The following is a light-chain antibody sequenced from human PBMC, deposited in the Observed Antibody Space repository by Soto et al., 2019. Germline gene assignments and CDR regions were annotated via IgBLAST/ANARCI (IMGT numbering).Light chain of an antibody. CDR3: QQYNNWPS. Sequence: EVVMTQSPATLSVSPGERATLSCRASQTVSRNLAWYQQRPGQAPRLLIYDISNRATGVPARFSGSGSETEFTLTIRSLQSEDFAFYFCQQYNNWPSFGQGTRLAIK. J-gene: IGKJ5*01. CDR2: DIS. V-gene: IGKV3-15*01. CDR1: QTVSRN.